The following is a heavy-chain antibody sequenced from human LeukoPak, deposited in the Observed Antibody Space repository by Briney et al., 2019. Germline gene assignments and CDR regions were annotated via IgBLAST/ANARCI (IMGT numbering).Heavy chain of an antibody. CDR3: ARDLRFDP. CDR1: GFTVSSNY. V-gene: IGHV3-53*01. J-gene: IGHJ5*02. Sequence: AGGSLRLSCAASGFTVSSNYMSWVRQAPGKGLEWVSVIYSGGSTYYADSVKGRFTISKDNSKNTLYLQMNSLRAEDTAVYYCARDLRFDPWGQGTLVTVSS. CDR2: IYSGGST.